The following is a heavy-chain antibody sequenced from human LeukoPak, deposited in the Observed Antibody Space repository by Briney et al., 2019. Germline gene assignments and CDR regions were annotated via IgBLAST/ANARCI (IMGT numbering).Heavy chain of an antibody. D-gene: IGHD1-26*01. Sequence: PGGSLRLSCAASGFIFSSHGMNWVRQAPGKGLEWVSGISPSGDITYYADSVKGRFTISRENSKNTLYLQMNSLRAEDTAVYYCATSGGSYWSWGQGTLVTVSS. CDR1: GFIFSSHG. CDR2: ISPSGDIT. CDR3: ATSGGSYWS. V-gene: IGHV3-23*01. J-gene: IGHJ5*02.